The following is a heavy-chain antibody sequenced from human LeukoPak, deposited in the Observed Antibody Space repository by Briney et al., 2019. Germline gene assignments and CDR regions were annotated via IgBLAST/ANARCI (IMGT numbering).Heavy chain of an antibody. CDR3: AKESGQSPHYFDY. J-gene: IGHJ4*02. CDR2: ISGSGDTT. V-gene: IGHV3-23*01. CDR1: GFTFSSYA. Sequence: GGSLRLSCAVSGFTFSSYAMNWVRQGPGKGLEWVSGISGSGDTTYYADSVKGRLTISRDNSKNTLYLQMNSLRAEDTAVYYCAKESGQSPHYFDYWGQGTLVTVSS.